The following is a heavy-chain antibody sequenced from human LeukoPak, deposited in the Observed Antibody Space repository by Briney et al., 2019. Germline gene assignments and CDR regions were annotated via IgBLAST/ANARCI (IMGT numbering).Heavy chain of an antibody. CDR3: AKGYYELQTLFDY. D-gene: IGHD3-3*01. V-gene: IGHV3-11*04. CDR1: GFTFSDYY. Sequence: PGGSLRLSCAASGFTFSDYYMSWIRQAPGKGLEWVSYISSSGSTIYYADSVKGRFTISRDNAKNSLYLQMNSLRAEDTAVYYCAKGYYELQTLFDYWGQGTLVTVSS. CDR2: ISSSGSTI. J-gene: IGHJ4*02.